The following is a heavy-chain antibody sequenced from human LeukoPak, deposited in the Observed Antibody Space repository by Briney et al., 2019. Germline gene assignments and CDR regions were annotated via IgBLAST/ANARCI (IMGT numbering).Heavy chain of an antibody. V-gene: IGHV3-23*01. J-gene: IGHJ4*02. D-gene: IGHD2-8*01. CDR3: AKDRSCTNNICHGDFDY. Sequence: GGSLRLSCAASGFTFSNYAMSWVRQAPGKGLDWVSGISGSGGDTYYADSVKGRFTISRDNSKNTLYLQMNSLRAEDTAVYYCAKDRSCTNNICHGDFDYWGQGTLVTVSS. CDR2: ISGSGGDT. CDR1: GFTFSNYA.